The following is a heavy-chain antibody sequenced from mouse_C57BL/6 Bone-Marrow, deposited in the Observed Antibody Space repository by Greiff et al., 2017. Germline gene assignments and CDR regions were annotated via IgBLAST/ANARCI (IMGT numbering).Heavy chain of an antibody. V-gene: IGHV1-7*01. D-gene: IGHD2-5*01. CDR2: INPSSGYT. CDR1: GYTFTSYW. J-gene: IGHJ4*01. CDR3: ASLYYSNSYYDAMDY. Sequence: QVQLQQSGAELAKPGASVKLSCKASGYTFTSYWMHWVKQRPGQGLEWIGYINPSSGYTKYHQKFKDKATLTAETSSSNAYLQPSHLTYEASDVKYWASLYYSNSYYDAMDYWGQGTSVTVSS.